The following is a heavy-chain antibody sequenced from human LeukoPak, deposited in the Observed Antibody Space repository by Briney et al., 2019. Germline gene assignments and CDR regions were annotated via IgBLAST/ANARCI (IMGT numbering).Heavy chain of an antibody. J-gene: IGHJ4*02. CDR2: ISGSGGST. Sequence: PGGSLRLSCAASGFTFSSFAMSWVRQAPGKGLEWVSDISGSGGSTYYADSVKGRFTISRDNSKNTLYLQMNSLRAEDTAVYYCAKVGYCSSTSCPNDYWGQGTLVTASS. CDR3: AKVGYCSSTSCPNDY. V-gene: IGHV3-23*01. D-gene: IGHD2-2*01. CDR1: GFTFSSFA.